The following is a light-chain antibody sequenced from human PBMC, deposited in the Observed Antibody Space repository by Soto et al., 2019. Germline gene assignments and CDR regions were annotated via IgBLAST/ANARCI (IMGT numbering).Light chain of an antibody. Sequence: IQMTQSPSTLSASVGDRVTITCRASQSISSWLAWYQQKPGKAPKLLIYKASSLESGVPSRFSGSGSGTEFHLTISSLQPDDFATYYCQQYNSYSMYTFGQWTKLEIK. CDR2: KAS. CDR1: QSISSW. J-gene: IGKJ2*01. CDR3: QQYNSYSMYT. V-gene: IGKV1-5*03.